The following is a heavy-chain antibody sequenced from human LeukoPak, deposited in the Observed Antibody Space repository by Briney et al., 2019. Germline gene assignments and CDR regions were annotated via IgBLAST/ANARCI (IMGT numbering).Heavy chain of an antibody. D-gene: IGHD5-18*01. CDR1: GFTFSSYW. CDR3: ARETDTAMPYYYYYMDV. CDR2: INSDGSST. Sequence: PGGSLRLSCAASGFTFSSYWMHWVRQAPGKGLVWVSRINSDGSSTSYADSVKGRFTISRDNAKNTLYLQMNSLRAEDTAVYYCARETDTAMPYYYYYMDVWGKGTTVTVSS. V-gene: IGHV3-74*01. J-gene: IGHJ6*03.